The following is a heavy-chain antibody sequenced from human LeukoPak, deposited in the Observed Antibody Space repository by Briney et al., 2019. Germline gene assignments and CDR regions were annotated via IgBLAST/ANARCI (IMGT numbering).Heavy chain of an antibody. V-gene: IGHV4-30-2*01. J-gene: IGHJ5*02. Sequence: SETLSLTCAVSGGSISSSGYSWSWIRQPPGKGLEWIGYIHHTGSTYYNPSLKSRVTISVDRSKNQFSLKLSSVTAADTAVYYCASRYCSGGSCYQFDPWGQGTLVTVSS. CDR2: IHHTGST. CDR3: ASRYCSGGSCYQFDP. CDR1: GGSISSSGYS. D-gene: IGHD2-15*01.